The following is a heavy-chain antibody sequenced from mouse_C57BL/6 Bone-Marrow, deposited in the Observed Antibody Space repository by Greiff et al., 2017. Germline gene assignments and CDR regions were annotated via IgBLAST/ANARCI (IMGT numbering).Heavy chain of an antibody. CDR1: GYTFTSYW. CDR3: ARSGDYDREDYFDY. J-gene: IGHJ2*01. Sequence: VQLQQSGAELVMPGASVKLSCKASGYTFTSYWMHWVKQRPGQGLEWIGEIDPSDSYTNYNQKFKGKSTLTVDKSSSTAYMQLSSLTSEDSAVYYCARSGDYDREDYFDYWGQGTTRTVSS. CDR2: IDPSDSYT. D-gene: IGHD2-4*01. V-gene: IGHV1-69*01.